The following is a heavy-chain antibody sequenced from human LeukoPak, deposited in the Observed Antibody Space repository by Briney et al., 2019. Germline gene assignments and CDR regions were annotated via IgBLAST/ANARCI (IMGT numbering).Heavy chain of an antibody. CDR1: GFTFSSYA. D-gene: IGHD6-13*01. CDR3: ARVSGYSGTWYVDY. J-gene: IGHJ4*02. Sequence: PGRSLRLSCAASGFTFSSYAMHWVRQAPGKGLEWVAIIWYDGSNKYYADFVKGRFTTSRDNSKNTLYLQMNSLRADDTAVYYCARVSGYSGTWYVDYWGQGTLVTVSS. CDR2: IWYDGSNK. V-gene: IGHV3-33*08.